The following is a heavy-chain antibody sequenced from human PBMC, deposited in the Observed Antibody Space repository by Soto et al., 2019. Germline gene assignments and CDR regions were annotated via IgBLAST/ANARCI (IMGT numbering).Heavy chain of an antibody. CDR1: GGSISSGGYY. CDR3: ARGRTWFDP. Sequence: SETLSLTCTVSGGSISSGGYYWSWIRQHPGKGLEWMGYIYYSGSTYYNPSLESRVTISVDTSKNQLSLKLSSVTAADTAVYYCARGRTWFDPWGQGTLVTVSS. CDR2: IYYSGST. J-gene: IGHJ5*02. V-gene: IGHV4-31*03.